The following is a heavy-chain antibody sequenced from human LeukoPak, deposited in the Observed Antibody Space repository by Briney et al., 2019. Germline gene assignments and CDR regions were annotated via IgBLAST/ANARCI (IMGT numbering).Heavy chain of an antibody. J-gene: IGHJ6*02. CDR3: ARDQLGYCSSTSCWGGYYYYGMDV. CDR1: FTFSSYA. Sequence: GGSLRLSCAAGFTFSSYAMSWVRQAPGKGLEWVSAISGSGGSTYYADSVKGRFTISRDNSKNTLYLQMNSLRAEDTAVYYCARDQLGYCSSTSCWGGYYYYGMDVWGQGTTVTVSS. V-gene: IGHV3-23*01. D-gene: IGHD2-2*01. CDR2: ISGSGGST.